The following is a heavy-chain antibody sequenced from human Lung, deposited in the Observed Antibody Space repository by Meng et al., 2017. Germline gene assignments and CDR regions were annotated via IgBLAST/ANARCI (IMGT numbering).Heavy chain of an antibody. J-gene: IGHJ4*02. CDR2: INHSGST. Sequence: QGQRQPVGGRLLTPAETRSLTCVVSGGSFSDYYWGWIRQPPGQGLEWIGEINHSGSTNYNPSLESRATISVDTSQNNLSLKLSSVTAAGSAVYYCARGPTTMAHDFDYWGQGTLVTVSS. V-gene: IGHV4-34*01. CDR1: GGSFSDYY. CDR3: ARGPTTMAHDFDY. D-gene: IGHD4-11*01.